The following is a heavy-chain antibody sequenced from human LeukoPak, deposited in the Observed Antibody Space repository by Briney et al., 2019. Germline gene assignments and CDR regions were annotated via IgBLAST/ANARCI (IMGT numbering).Heavy chain of an antibody. V-gene: IGHV3-23*01. J-gene: IGHJ4*02. CDR3: AKQLGYCSDGSCYFPY. CDR1: GFTFSNNW. D-gene: IGHD2-15*01. Sequence: PGGSLRLSCAASGFTFSNNWMIWVRQAPGKGLEWVSAISNNGGYTYYADSVQGRFTISRDNSKSTLCLQMNSLRAEDTAVYYCAKQLGYCSDGSCYFPYWGQGTLVTVSS. CDR2: ISNNGGYT.